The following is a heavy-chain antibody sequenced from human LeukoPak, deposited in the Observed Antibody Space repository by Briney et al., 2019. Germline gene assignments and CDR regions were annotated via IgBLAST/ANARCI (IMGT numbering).Heavy chain of an antibody. CDR1: GYSFTSFW. D-gene: IGHD6-13*01. CDR3: ARLMGPYSSSPLDP. V-gene: IGHV5-51*01. J-gene: IGHJ5*02. Sequence: GESLKISCKGSGYSFTSFWIGWVRQMPGKGLECMGIIYPGDSDTRYSPSFRGQVTISADKSINTAYLQWGSLKASDTAMYYCARLMGPYSSSPLDPWGQGTLVTVSS. CDR2: IYPGDSDT.